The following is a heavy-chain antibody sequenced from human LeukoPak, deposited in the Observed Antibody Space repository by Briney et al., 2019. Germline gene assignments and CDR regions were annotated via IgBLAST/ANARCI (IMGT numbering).Heavy chain of an antibody. J-gene: IGHJ6*02. V-gene: IGHV3-74*01. Sequence: GGSLRLSCAASGFTFSNYWMHWVRQAPGKGLVWVSRINSDGSNTSYADSVKGRFTISRDNAKNTLYMQMNSLRAEDTAVYYCARWAYGMDVWGQGTTVTVSS. CDR3: ARWAYGMDV. CDR2: INSDGSNT. CDR1: GFTFSNYW.